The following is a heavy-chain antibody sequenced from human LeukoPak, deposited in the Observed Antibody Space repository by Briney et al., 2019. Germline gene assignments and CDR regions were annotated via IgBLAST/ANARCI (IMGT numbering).Heavy chain of an antibody. V-gene: IGHV4-31*03. CDR3: ARDTLPERATDY. D-gene: IGHD1-1*01. CDR1: GGSISSGGYY. CDR2: IYYSGST. J-gene: IGHJ4*02. Sequence: SETLSLTCTVSGGSISSGGYYWSWIRQHPGKGLEWIGYIYYSGSTYYNPSLKSRVTISVDTSKNQFSLKLSSVTAADTAVYYCARDTLPERATDYWGQGTLVTVSS.